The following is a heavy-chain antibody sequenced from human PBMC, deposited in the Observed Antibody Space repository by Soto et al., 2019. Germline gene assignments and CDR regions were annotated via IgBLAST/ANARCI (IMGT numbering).Heavy chain of an antibody. CDR3: ARTSRELLHPYY. CDR2: IYYSGST. J-gene: IGHJ4*02. V-gene: IGHV4-31*03. D-gene: IGHD1-26*01. CDR1: GGSISSGGYY. Sequence: SETLSLTCTVSGGSISSGGYYWSWIRQHPGKGLEWIGYIYYSGSTYYNPSLKSRVTISVDTSKNQFSLKLSSVTAADTAVYYCARTSRELLHPYYWGQGTLVTVSS.